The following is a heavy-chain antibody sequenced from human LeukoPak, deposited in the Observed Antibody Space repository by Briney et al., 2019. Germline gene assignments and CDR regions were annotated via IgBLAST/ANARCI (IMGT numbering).Heavy chain of an antibody. CDR1: GFTFSDYY. J-gene: IGHJ4*02. V-gene: IGHV3-11*01. CDR3: ARDCHSALWSPTPFEY. Sequence: GSLRLSCAASGFTFSDYYMSWIRQAPGKGLEWLSYISSSSNTVYYSDSVKGRFTISRDNAKNSLFLQMNSLRAEDTAVYYCARDCHSALWSPTPFEYWGQGILVTVSS. D-gene: IGHD2/OR15-2a*01. CDR2: ISSSSNTV.